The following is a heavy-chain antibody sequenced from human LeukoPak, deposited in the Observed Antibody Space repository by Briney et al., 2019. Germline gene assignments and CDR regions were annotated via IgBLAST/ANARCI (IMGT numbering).Heavy chain of an antibody. CDR2: ISSNGGST. CDR3: ARPNTEDAFDI. Sequence: GGSLRLSCAASGFTFSSYGMSWVRQAPGKGLEYVSAISSNGGSTYYANSVKGRFTISRDNSKNTLYLQMGSLRAEDMAVYYCARPNTEDAFDIWGQGTMVTVSS. D-gene: IGHD5-18*01. J-gene: IGHJ3*02. V-gene: IGHV3-64*01. CDR1: GFTFSSYG.